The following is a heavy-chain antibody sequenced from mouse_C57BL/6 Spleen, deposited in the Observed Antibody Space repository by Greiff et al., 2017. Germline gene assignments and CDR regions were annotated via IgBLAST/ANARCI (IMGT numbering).Heavy chain of an antibody. CDR1: GYTFTSYW. V-gene: IGHV1-52*01. D-gene: IGHD1-1*01. Sequence: QVQLQQPGAELVRPGSSVKLSCKASGYTFTSYWMHWVKQRPIQGLEWIGNIDPSDSETHYNQKFKDKATLTVDKSSSTAYMQLSSLTSEDSAVEYCATPITTGGAPDYWGQGTTLTGSS. CDR3: ATPITTGGAPDY. CDR2: IDPSDSET. J-gene: IGHJ2*01.